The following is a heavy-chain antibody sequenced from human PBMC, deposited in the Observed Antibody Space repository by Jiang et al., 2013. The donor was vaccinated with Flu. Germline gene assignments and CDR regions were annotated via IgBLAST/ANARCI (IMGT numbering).Heavy chain of an antibody. V-gene: IGHV5-51*01. Sequence: GAEVKKPGESLKISCKGSGYDFAGYWIAWVRQMPGKGLEWTGIGFPLDSSTRYSPSFEGRVTLSADKSINTAYLQWSSLKASDTAMYYCAILVAGQYGMDVWGQGTTVTVSS. CDR3: AILVAGQYGMDV. CDR2: GFPLDSST. J-gene: IGHJ6*02. CDR1: GYDFAGYW. D-gene: IGHD6-19*01.